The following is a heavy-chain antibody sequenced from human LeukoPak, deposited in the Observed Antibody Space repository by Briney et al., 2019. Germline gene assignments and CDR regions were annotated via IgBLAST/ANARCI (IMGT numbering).Heavy chain of an antibody. V-gene: IGHV3-11*04. CDR3: ARCDSSGYYFYYYYYMDV. CDR1: GFTFSDYY. Sequence: PGGSLRLSCAAPGFTFSDYYMSWIRQAPGKGLEWVSYISSSGSTIYYADSVKGRFTISRDNAKNSLYLQMNSLRAEDTAVYYCARCDSSGYYFYYYYYMDVWGKGTTVTVSS. J-gene: IGHJ6*03. CDR2: ISSSGSTI. D-gene: IGHD3-22*01.